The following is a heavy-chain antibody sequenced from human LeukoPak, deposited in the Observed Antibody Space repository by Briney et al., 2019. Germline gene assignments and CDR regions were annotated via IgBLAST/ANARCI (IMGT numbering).Heavy chain of an antibody. V-gene: IGHV3-30*02. CDR3: AKDGGYCSGSSCPEIDY. J-gene: IGHJ4*02. D-gene: IGHD2-15*01. Sequence: GGSLRLSCAASGFTFSSYGMHWVRQAPGKGLEWVAFIRYDGSNKYYADSVKGRFTISRDNSKNTLYLQMNSLRAEDTAVYYCAKDGGYCSGSSCPEIDYWGQGTLVTVSS. CDR1: GFTFSSYG. CDR2: IRYDGSNK.